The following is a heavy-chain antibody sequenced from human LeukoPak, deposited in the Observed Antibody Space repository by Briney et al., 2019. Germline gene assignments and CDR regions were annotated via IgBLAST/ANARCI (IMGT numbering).Heavy chain of an antibody. CDR1: GFTFSSYW. J-gene: IGHJ5*02. D-gene: IGHD2-21*02. CDR3: ARDQYCGGDCYSDNWLDP. V-gene: IGHV3-74*01. Sequence: GESLRLSCAASGFTFSSYWMHWVRQAPGRGLVWVSRVNSDGSSTSYADSVKGRFPISREHAKNTLYLQMNSLRAEDTAVYYCARDQYCGGDCYSDNWLDPWGQGTLVTVSS. CDR2: VNSDGSST.